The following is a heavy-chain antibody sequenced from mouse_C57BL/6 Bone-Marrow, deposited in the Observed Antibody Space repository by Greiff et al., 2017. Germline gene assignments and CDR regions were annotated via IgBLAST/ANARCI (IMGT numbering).Heavy chain of an antibody. CDR2: IYPSDSVT. D-gene: IGHD2-4*01. CDR3: ARSGDDDEGYWYFDV. Sequence: QVQLQQPGAELVRPGSSVKLSCKASGYTFTSYWKDWVKQRPGQGLEWIGNIYPSDSVTHYNQTFQDKATLTLDKSSSPAYMHLSSLTSEDSAVYYSARSGDDDEGYWYFDVWGTGTTVTVSS. J-gene: IGHJ1*03. V-gene: IGHV1-61*01. CDR1: GYTFTSYW.